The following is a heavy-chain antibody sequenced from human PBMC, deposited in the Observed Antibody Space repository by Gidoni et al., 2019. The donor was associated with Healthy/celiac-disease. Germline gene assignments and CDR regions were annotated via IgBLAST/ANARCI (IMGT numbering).Heavy chain of an antibody. CDR3: ARHGIVATLSYYGMDV. J-gene: IGHJ6*02. Sequence: EVQLVQSGAGVKTPGASLQISCTGSGYSFTSYWIGWVRQMPGKGLEWMGIIYPGDSDTRYSPSFQGQVTISADKSISTAYLQWSSLKASDTAMYYCARHGIVATLSYYGMDVWGQGTTVTVSS. D-gene: IGHD5-12*01. CDR1: GYSFTSYW. CDR2: IYPGDSDT. V-gene: IGHV5-51*01.